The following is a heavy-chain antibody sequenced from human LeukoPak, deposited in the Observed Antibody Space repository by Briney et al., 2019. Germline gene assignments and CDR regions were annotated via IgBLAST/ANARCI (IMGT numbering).Heavy chain of an antibody. V-gene: IGHV4-59*08. CDR1: GGSISSHY. D-gene: IGHD3-22*01. Sequence: PSETLSLTCTVSGGSISSHYWSWIRQPPGKGLEWIGYIYYSGSTNYNPSLKSRVTISVDTSKNQFSLKLSSVTAADTAVYYCARSPRDSSGYYYFDYWGQGTLVTVSS. J-gene: IGHJ4*02. CDR3: ARSPRDSSGYYYFDY. CDR2: IYYSGST.